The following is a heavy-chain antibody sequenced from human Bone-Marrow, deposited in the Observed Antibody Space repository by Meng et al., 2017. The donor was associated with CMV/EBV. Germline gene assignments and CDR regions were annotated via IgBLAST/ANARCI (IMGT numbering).Heavy chain of an antibody. Sequence: GESLKISCAASGFIFSDYWMSWVRQAPGKGLEWVANIQQDGSTKNYVGSVKGRFTISRDNLRNSVYLQMNSLRDEDSAVYYCARAIGLGYWGQGTMVTVSS. D-gene: IGHD6-19*01. V-gene: IGHV3-7*01. J-gene: IGHJ4*02. CDR3: ARAIGLGY. CDR2: IQQDGSTK. CDR1: GFIFSDYW.